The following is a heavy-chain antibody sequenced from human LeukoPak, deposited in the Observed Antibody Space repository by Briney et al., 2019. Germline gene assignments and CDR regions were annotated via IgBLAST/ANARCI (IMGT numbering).Heavy chain of an antibody. Sequence: GASVKVSCKASGYTFTGYYMHWVRQAPGQGLEWMGWISAYNGNTNYAQKLQGRVTMTTDTSTSTAYMELRSLRSDDTAVYYCARGAHTGYSYGNFDYWGQGTLVTVPS. CDR2: ISAYNGNT. D-gene: IGHD5-18*01. V-gene: IGHV1-18*04. J-gene: IGHJ4*02. CDR3: ARGAHTGYSYGNFDY. CDR1: GYTFTGYY.